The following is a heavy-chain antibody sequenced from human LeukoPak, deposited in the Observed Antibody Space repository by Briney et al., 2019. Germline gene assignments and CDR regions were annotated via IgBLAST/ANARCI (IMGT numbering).Heavy chain of an antibody. D-gene: IGHD6-6*01. CDR1: GGSISSSSCY. CDR2: IYYSGST. Sequence: SETLSLTCTVSGGSISSSSCYWGWIRQPPGKGLEWLESIYYSGSTYYNPSLKSRVTISVDTSKNQFSLKLSSVTAADTAVYYCARDEWWFGPDIAARPSRDYYYYYMDVWGKGTTVTVSS. J-gene: IGHJ6*03. V-gene: IGHV4-39*07. CDR3: ARDEWWFGPDIAARPSRDYYYYYMDV.